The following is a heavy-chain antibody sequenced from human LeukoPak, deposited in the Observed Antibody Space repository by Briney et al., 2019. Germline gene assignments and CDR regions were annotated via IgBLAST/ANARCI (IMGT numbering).Heavy chain of an antibody. J-gene: IGHJ4*02. CDR1: GYTFTSYD. CDR3: ARGREYYGSGSYYNNDY. Sequence: ASVKVSCKASGYTFTSYDINWARQATGQGLEWMGWMNPNSGNTGYAQKFQGRVTMTRNTSISTAYMELSSLRSEDTAVYYCARGREYYGSGSYYNNDYWGQGTLVTVSS. CDR2: MNPNSGNT. D-gene: IGHD3-10*01. V-gene: IGHV1-8*01.